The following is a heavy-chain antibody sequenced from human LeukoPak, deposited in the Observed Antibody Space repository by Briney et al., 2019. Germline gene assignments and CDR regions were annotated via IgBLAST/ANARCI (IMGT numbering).Heavy chain of an antibody. J-gene: IGHJ4*02. CDR1: GFTFSSYG. Sequence: LAGGSLRLSCAASGFTFSSYGMSWVRQAPGKGLEWVSTISGSGGSTYYADSVRGRFTISRDNSKNTLYLQMNSLRADDTSTYYCAKLGYWSSTTCGGFDYWGQGTLVTVSS. CDR2: ISGSGGST. V-gene: IGHV3-23*01. CDR3: AKLGYWSSTTCGGFDY. D-gene: IGHD2-2*01.